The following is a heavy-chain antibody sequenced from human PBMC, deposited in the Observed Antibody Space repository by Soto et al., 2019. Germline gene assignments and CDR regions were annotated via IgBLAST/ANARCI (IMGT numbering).Heavy chain of an antibody. D-gene: IGHD3-22*01. CDR3: ARKSYYDSSGYSIYYYYYGMDV. CDR2: ITPIFGTA. J-gene: IGHJ6*02. Sequence: SVKVSCKASGGTFSSYAISWVRQAPGQGLEWMGGITPIFGTANYAQRFQGRVTITADESTSTAYMELSSLRSEDTAVYYCARKSYYDSSGYSIYYYYYGMDVWGQGTTVTVSS. CDR1: GGTFSSYA. V-gene: IGHV1-69*13.